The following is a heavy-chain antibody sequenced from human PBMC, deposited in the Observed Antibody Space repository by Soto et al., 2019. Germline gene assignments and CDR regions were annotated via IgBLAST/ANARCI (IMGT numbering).Heavy chain of an antibody. V-gene: IGHV3-11*05. CDR1: GFTFSDYF. Sequence: ESGGGLVKPGGSLRLSCAASGFTFSDYFMSWIRQAPGKGLEWVSYISGNNGHTNYADSVKGRFTTSRDNAKSSLYLQMNSLRDDDTAVYYCARDTAFGSGTGDDWGQGTLVTVSS. CDR3: ARDTAFGSGTGDD. J-gene: IGHJ4*02. D-gene: IGHD3-10*01. CDR2: ISGNNGHT.